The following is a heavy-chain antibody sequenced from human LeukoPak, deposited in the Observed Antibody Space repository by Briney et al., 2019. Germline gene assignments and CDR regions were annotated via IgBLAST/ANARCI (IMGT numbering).Heavy chain of an antibody. J-gene: IGHJ3*02. D-gene: IGHD2-15*01. CDR1: GCTFTGYY. V-gene: IGHV1-2*02. Sequence: ASVKVSCKASGCTFTGYYMHWVRQVPGQGLEWMGWINPNSGGTNYAQKFQGRVTMTRDTSISTAYMELSRLRSGDTAVYYCARELLRNAFDIWGQGTMVTVSS. CDR2: INPNSGGT. CDR3: ARELLRNAFDI.